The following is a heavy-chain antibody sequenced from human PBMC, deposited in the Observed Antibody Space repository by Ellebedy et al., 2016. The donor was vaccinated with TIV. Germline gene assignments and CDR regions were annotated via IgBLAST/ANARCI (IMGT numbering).Heavy chain of an antibody. Sequence: GGFLRLSXAASGFTFDDYTMHWVRQAPGKGLEWVSLISWDGGSTYYADSVKGRFTISRDNSKNSLYLQMNSLRTEDTALYYCAKGYYFDYWGQGTLVTVSS. CDR2: ISWDGGST. CDR1: GFTFDDYT. CDR3: AKGYYFDY. V-gene: IGHV3-43*01. J-gene: IGHJ4*02.